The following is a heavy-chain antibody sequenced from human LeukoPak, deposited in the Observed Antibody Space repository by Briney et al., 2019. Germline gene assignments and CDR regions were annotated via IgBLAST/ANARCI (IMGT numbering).Heavy chain of an antibody. V-gene: IGHV1-2*02. D-gene: IGHD6-19*01. J-gene: IGHJ4*02. CDR3: ARVGYSSAWSNFDY. CDR1: GYTFTDYY. Sequence: ASVKVSCKASGYTFTDYYIHWVRQVPGQGLEWMGWVKPNSGGTNYAQKVQGRVTMTRDTSISTAYMELSRLTSDDTAVYYCARVGYSSAWSNFDYWGQGTLVTVSS. CDR2: VKPNSGGT.